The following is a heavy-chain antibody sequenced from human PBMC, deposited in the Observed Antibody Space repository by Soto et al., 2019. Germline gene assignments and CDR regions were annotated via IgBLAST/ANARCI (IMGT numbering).Heavy chain of an antibody. J-gene: IGHJ6*02. V-gene: IGHV3-33*01. D-gene: IGHD5-12*01. Sequence: QVQLVESGGGVVQPGRSLRLSCAASGFTFSSYGMHWVRQAPGKGLEWVAVIWYDGSNKYYADSVKGRFTISRDNSKNTLYLQMNSLRDEDTAVYYCARDEVYSGYDCRVGYYYYYGMDVWGQGTTVTVSS. CDR1: GFTFSSYG. CDR2: IWYDGSNK. CDR3: ARDEVYSGYDCRVGYYYYYGMDV.